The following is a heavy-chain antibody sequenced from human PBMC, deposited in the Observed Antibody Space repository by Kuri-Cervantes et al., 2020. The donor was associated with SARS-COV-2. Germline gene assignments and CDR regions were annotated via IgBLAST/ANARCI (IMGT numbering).Heavy chain of an antibody. Sequence: ASVKVSCKASGYTFTSYGISWVRQAPGQGLEWMGWISAYNGNTNYAQKLQGRVTMTTDTSTSTAYMELSSLRSEDTAVYYCARGPLGSYDFWSGYYHNYDYWGQGTRGTVSS. CDR1: GYTFTSYG. CDR2: ISAYNGNT. V-gene: IGHV1-18*01. D-gene: IGHD3-3*01. CDR3: ARGPLGSYDFWSGYYHNYDY. J-gene: IGHJ4*02.